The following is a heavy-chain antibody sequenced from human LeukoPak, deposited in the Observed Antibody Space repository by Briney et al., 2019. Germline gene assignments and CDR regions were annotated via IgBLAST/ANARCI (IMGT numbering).Heavy chain of an antibody. J-gene: IGHJ6*02. D-gene: IGHD6-13*01. CDR2: INPNSGGT. CDR1: GYTFTGYY. CDR3: ASIPSSSWYDHYSGMAV. Sequence: ASVTVSCKASGYTFTGYYMHWVRQAPGQGLEWMGWINPNSGGTNYAQKFQGRVTMTRDTSISTAYMEVSRLRSDDTAVYYCASIPSSSWYDHYSGMAVWAKGPRSPSP. V-gene: IGHV1-2*02.